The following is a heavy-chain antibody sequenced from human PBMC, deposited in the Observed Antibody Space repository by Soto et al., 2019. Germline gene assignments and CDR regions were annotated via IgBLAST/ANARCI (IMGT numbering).Heavy chain of an antibody. CDR2: IWYDGSNK. Sequence: QAQLVESGGGVVQPGRSLRLSCAASGFTFSSYGMHWVRQAPGKGLEWVAIIWYDGSNKYYADSVKGRFTISRDSSKKTLYLRMNSLRAEDTAVYYCARVGSSWSFDYWGQGTLVTVSS. V-gene: IGHV3-33*01. D-gene: IGHD6-13*01. CDR1: GFTFSSYG. CDR3: ARVGSSWSFDY. J-gene: IGHJ4*02.